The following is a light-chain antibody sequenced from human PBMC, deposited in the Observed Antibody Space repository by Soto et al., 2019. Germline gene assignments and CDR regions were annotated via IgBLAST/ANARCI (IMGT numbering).Light chain of an antibody. J-gene: IGLJ7*01. CDR1: SSDVGSYNL. CDR3: CPYAGSSTHAV. Sequence: QSALTQPASVSGSPGQSITISCTGTSSDVGSYNLVSWYQQHPGKAPKLMIYEGSKRHSGVSNRFSGSKSGNTASLTISGLQPEDEADSYCCPYAGSSTHAVFGGGTQLTVL. CDR2: EGS. V-gene: IGLV2-23*01.